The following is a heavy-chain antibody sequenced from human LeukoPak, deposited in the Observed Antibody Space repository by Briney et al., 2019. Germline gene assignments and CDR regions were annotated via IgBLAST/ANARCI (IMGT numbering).Heavy chain of an antibody. CDR3: VGGSHMDV. V-gene: IGHV3-7*01. Sequence: PGGSLRLSCAASGFTFSNYWMSWVRQAPGKGLEWLANINQDGSEMYYVDSVKGRFTISRDNAKKSLYLQMNSLRVEDTAVYYCVGGSHMDVWGKGTTVTVFS. J-gene: IGHJ6*03. CDR1: GFTFSNYW. D-gene: IGHD3-16*01. CDR2: INQDGSEM.